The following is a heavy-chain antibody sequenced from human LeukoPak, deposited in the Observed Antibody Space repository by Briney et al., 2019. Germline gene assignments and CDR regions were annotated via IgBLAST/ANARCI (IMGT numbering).Heavy chain of an antibody. Sequence: GGSLRLSCAASGFTFSSYSMNWVRQAPGKGLEWVSSISSSSSYIYYADSVKGRFTISRDSAKNSLYLQMNSLRAEDTAVYYCARDQVYSGYDFFDYWGQGTLVTVSS. D-gene: IGHD5-12*01. V-gene: IGHV3-21*01. CDR3: ARDQVYSGYDFFDY. CDR2: ISSSSSYI. J-gene: IGHJ4*02. CDR1: GFTFSSYS.